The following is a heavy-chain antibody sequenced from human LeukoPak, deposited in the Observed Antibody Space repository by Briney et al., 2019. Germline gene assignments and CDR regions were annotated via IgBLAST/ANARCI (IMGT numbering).Heavy chain of an antibody. CDR2: INPSGGST. CDR3: ARGRKDYYDSSGYPGSYYYYMDV. J-gene: IGHJ6*03. V-gene: IGHV1-46*01. D-gene: IGHD3-22*01. CDR1: GYTFTGYY. Sequence: ASVKVSCKASGYTFTGYYMHWVRQAPGQGLEWMGIINPSGGSTSYAQKFQGRVTMTRDMSTSTVYMELSSLRSEDTAVYYCARGRKDYYDSSGYPGSYYYYMDVWGKGTTVTVSS.